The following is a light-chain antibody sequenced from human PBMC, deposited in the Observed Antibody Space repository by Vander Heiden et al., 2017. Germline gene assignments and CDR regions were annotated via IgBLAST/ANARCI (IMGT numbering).Light chain of an antibody. CDR1: SLRRYH. CDR3: SCRDNSGDHLR. J-gene: IGLJ2*01. Sequence: SSELTQDPAVSVALGQTGRITCQGDSLRRYHASWYQQKPGHAPALVIYGKNSRPSGIPDRISGSSSGNTSSLTITATQAEDEADYYCSCRDNSGDHLRFGGGTKLTVL. CDR2: GKN. V-gene: IGLV3-19*01.